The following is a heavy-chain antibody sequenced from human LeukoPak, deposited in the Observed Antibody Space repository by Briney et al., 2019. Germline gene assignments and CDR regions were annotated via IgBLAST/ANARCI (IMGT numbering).Heavy chain of an antibody. CDR1: GYTFTGYY. CDR2: INPNSGGT. V-gene: IGHV1-2*02. J-gene: IGHJ4*02. Sequence: AASVKVSCKASGYTFTGYYMHWVRQAPGQGLEWMGWINPNSGGTNYAQKFQGRVTMTEDTSTDTAYMELSSLRSEDTAVYYCATVSKAMYYFDYWGQGTLVTVSS. CDR3: ATVSKAMYYFDY.